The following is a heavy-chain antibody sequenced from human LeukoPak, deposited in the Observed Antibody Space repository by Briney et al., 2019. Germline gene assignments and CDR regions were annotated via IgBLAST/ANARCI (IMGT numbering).Heavy chain of an antibody. D-gene: IGHD2-8*02. Sequence: GGSLRLSCAASGYTFSNYWMHWVRQAPGKGLVWVSRINSDGSDTTYADSVKGRLTISRDNAKNTLYLQMNSLRAEDTAIYYCVGGYDPHYWGQGTLVTVSS. CDR3: VGGYDPHY. CDR2: INSDGSDT. V-gene: IGHV3-74*01. J-gene: IGHJ4*02. CDR1: GYTFSNYW.